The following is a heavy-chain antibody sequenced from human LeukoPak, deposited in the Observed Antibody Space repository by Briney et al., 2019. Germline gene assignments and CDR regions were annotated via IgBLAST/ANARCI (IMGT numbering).Heavy chain of an antibody. Sequence: SETLSLTCTVSGGSLSSSTYYWGWMRQPPGKGLEWVGSMYYSGSTYYNQSLKSRVTISVDTSKKQFSLKLTSVTAADTAVYYCARHYYDSSGYYPWYFDYWGQGTLVTVSS. J-gene: IGHJ4*02. V-gene: IGHV4-39*01. CDR2: MYYSGST. CDR1: GGSLSSSTYY. CDR3: ARHYYDSSGYYPWYFDY. D-gene: IGHD3-22*01.